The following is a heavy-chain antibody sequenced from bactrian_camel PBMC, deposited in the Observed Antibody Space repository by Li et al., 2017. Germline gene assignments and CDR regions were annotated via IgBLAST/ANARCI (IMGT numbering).Heavy chain of an antibody. CDR1: AATGGPFY. V-gene: IGHV3S1*01. J-gene: IGHJ4*01. Sequence: VQLVESGGGSVQAGGSLRLSCAASAATGGPFYMAYFRQAPGKEREGVATITLETGNTDYADSVKGRFASTQDNAKNTLYLQMNSLKTEDTAVYYCAASCVWGNYWGQGTQVTVS. CDR3: AASCVWGNY. CDR2: ITLETGNT. D-gene: IGHD5*01.